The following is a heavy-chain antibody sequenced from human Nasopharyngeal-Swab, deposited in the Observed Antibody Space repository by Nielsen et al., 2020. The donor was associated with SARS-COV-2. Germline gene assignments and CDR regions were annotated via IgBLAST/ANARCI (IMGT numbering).Heavy chain of an antibody. CDR2: IYYSGST. CDR1: GGSISSSSYY. CDR3: ARERGRGGIWNYYYYYMDV. D-gene: IGHD3-10*01. J-gene: IGHJ6*03. V-gene: IGHV4-39*07. Sequence: SETLSLTCTVSGGSISSSSYYWGWIRQPPGKGLERIGSIYYSGSTYYNPSLKSRVTISVDTSKNQFSLKLSSVPAADTAVYYCARERGRGGIWNYYYYYMDVWGKGTTVTVSS.